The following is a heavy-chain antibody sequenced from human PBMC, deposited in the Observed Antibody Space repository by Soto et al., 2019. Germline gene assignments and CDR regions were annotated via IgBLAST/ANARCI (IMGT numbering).Heavy chain of an antibody. J-gene: IGHJ4*02. Sequence: EVQLLESGGGLVQPGGSLRLSCAASGFTFRSYTLSWVRPAPGKGLEWVSTIGSSGSTYYADSAKGRFTISRDNSKNTLYLQMNSLRAEDTAIYYCAKDLGAVPGTGDGFDHWGQGTLVTVSS. V-gene: IGHV3-23*01. CDR2: IGSSGST. CDR1: GFTFRSYT. CDR3: AKDLGAVPGTGDGFDH. D-gene: IGHD6-19*01.